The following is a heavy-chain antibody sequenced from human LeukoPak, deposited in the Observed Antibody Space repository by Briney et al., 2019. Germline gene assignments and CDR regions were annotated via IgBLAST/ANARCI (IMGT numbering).Heavy chain of an antibody. CDR3: AREEYQRGWFGP. V-gene: IGHV3-48*02. J-gene: IGHJ5*02. Sequence: GGSLRLSCAASGFNLSTYSMKWVRQTPGKGLEWVSYISSTSTTIYYTDFVRSRFTVSRDNANNSLFLQMNSLRDEDTAVYYCAREEYQRGWFGPWGQGTLVTVSS. CDR1: GFNLSTYS. CDR2: ISSTSTTI. D-gene: IGHD2/OR15-2a*01.